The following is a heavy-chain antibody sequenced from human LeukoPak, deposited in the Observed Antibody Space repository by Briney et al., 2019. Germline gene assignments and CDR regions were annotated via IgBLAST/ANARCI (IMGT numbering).Heavy chain of an antibody. CDR3: ARAGDTYYDIVTGYYAY. V-gene: IGHV3-48*03. CDR2: ISSSGSTI. J-gene: IGHJ4*02. Sequence: GGSLRLSCAASGFTFSSYEMNWVRQAPGKGLEWVSNISSSGSTIYYADSVKGRFTISRDNAKNSLYLQMNSLRAEDTAVYYCARAGDTYYDIVTGYYAYWGQGTLVTVSS. D-gene: IGHD3-9*01. CDR1: GFTFSSYE.